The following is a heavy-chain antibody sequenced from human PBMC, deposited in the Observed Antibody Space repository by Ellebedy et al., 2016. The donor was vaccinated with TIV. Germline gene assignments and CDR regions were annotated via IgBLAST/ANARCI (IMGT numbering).Heavy chain of an antibody. CDR3: AKRGETVEGTTGYFDY. D-gene: IGHD1-26*01. Sequence: PGGSLRLSCAASGFIFRNYGMHWLRQAPGKGLECVAVITYDGSNTYYADSVKGRFTISRDNSKNTLYLQMSSLSAEDTAVYYCAKRGETVEGTTGYFDYWGQGTLVTVSS. CDR2: ITYDGSNT. J-gene: IGHJ4*02. CDR1: GFIFRNYG. V-gene: IGHV3-30*18.